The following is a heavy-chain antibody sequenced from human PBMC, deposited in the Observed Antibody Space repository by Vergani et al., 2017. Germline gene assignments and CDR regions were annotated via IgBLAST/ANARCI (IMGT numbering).Heavy chain of an antibody. CDR3: AKDMSGLHTLIDY. D-gene: IGHD3-10*01. Sequence: EVQLVESGGGLVQPGRSLRLSCAASGFTFDDYAMHWVRQAPGKCLEWVSGISWNSGSIGYADSVKGRFTISRDNAKNSLYLQMNSLRAEDTALYYCAKDMSGLHTLIDYWGQGTLVTVSS. J-gene: IGHJ4*02. V-gene: IGHV3-9*01. CDR2: ISWNSGSI. CDR1: GFTFDDYA.